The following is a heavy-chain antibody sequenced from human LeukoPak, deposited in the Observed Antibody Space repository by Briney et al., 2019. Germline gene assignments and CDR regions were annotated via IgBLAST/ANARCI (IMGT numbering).Heavy chain of an antibody. CDR2: ISYDGSNK. CDR3: AKDSSRIVVVPAAISRY. D-gene: IGHD2-2*01. V-gene: IGHV3-30*18. J-gene: IGHJ4*02. CDR1: GFTFSSYG. Sequence: PGGSLRLSCAASGFTFSSYGMHWVRQAPGKGLEWMAVISYDGSNKYYADSVKGRFTISRDNSKNTLYLQMNNLRAEDTAVYYCAKDSSRIVVVPAAISRYWGQGTLVTVSS.